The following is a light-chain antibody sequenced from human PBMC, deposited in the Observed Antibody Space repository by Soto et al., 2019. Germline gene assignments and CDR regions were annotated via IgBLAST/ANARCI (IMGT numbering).Light chain of an antibody. CDR1: QSVSSS. V-gene: IGKV3-11*01. J-gene: IGKJ1*01. Sequence: EIVMTQSPVTLSLSPVERATFSCSPSQSVSSSLAWYQQNPGQAPSLLIYDASTRATGIPARFSGSGSGTDFTLTISSLEPEDFAVYYCQQRSNWPRGTFGQGTKVDIK. CDR2: DAS. CDR3: QQRSNWPRGT.